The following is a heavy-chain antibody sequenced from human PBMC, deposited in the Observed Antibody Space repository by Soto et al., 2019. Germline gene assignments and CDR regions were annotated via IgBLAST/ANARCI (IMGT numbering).Heavy chain of an antibody. CDR1: GFTFSTYA. CDR3: VKPCSSTSCRFYYYGMDV. J-gene: IGHJ6*02. V-gene: IGHV3-23*01. CDR2: ISGRGSTT. D-gene: IGHD2-2*01. Sequence: PGGSLRLSCAASGFTFSTYAMTWVRQAPGKGLEWVSSISGRGSTTFYADSVKGRFTISRDTSKNTLYLQMNSLRAEDSAVYYCVKPCSSTSCRFYYYGMDVWGQGTTVTVSS.